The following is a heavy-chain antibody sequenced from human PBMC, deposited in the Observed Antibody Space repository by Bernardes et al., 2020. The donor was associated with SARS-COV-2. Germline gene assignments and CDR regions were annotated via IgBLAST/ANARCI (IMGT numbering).Heavy chain of an antibody. CDR3: EGSACGIDCYIGGLRSWDYGMDV. CDR2: IYSSRSS. J-gene: IGHJ6*02. CDR1: RGCISSSNYY. D-gene: IGHD2-21*01. V-gene: IGHV4-39*01. Sequence: SETLSLTCTVSRGCISSSNYYWGWIRPSPGQGLEWIASIYSSRSSYYNPSFQSRIRASVDTSKNQFSLRLSFVTVADTAMYYCEGSACGIDCYIGGLRSWDYGMDVWGQGTTVTVSS.